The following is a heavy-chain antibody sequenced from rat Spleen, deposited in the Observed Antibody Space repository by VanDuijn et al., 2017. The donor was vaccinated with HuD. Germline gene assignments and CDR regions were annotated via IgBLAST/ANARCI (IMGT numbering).Heavy chain of an antibody. CDR2: IWTGGST. J-gene: IGHJ4*01. D-gene: IGHD4-3*01. CDR3: ARDDNSGYVMDA. Sequence: QVQLKESGPGLVQPSQTLSLTCTVSGFSLTSYNVHWVRQPTGKGLEWMGVIWTGGSTDYNSALKSRLSISRDTSKSQVFLKMNSLQTEDIATYYCARDDNSGYVMDAWGQGASVTVSS. CDR1: GFSLTSYN. V-gene: IGHV2-30*01.